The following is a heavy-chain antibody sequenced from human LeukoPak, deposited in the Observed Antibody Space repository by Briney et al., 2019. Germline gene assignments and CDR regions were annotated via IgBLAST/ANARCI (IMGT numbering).Heavy chain of an antibody. D-gene: IGHD6-19*01. CDR1: GGSISSYY. J-gene: IGHJ6*02. V-gene: IGHV4-34*01. CDR2: INHSGST. CDR3: ARVGPSSYSSGWYGGRYYYGMDV. Sequence: SETLSLTCTVSGGSISSYYWSWIRQPPGKGLEWIGEINHSGSTNYNPSLKSRVTISVDTSKNQFSLKLSSVTAADTAVYYCARVGPSSYSSGWYGGRYYYGMDVWGQGTTVTVSS.